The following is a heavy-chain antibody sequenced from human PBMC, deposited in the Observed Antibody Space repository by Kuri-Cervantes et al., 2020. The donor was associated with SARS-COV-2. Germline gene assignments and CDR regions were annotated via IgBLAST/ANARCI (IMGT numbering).Heavy chain of an antibody. CDR2: IYYSGST. CDR1: GGSISSSSYY. Sequence: SETLSLTCTVSGGSISSSSYYWGWSRQTPGKGLEWIGSIYYSGSTYYNPSLKSRVTISVDTSKNQFSLNLSSVTAADTAVYYCARRGGSYYFWFDPWGQGTLVTVSS. CDR3: ARRGGSYYFWFDP. V-gene: IGHV4-39*01. D-gene: IGHD1-26*01. J-gene: IGHJ5*02.